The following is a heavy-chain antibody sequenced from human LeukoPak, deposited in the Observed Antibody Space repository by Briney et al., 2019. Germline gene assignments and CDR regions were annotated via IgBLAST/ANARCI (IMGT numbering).Heavy chain of an antibody. CDR2: MNPNSGNT. J-gene: IGHJ4*02. V-gene: IGHV1-8*03. D-gene: IGHD2-2*02. CDR3: ARVDYCSSTSCYNY. CDR1: GYTFTSYD. Sequence: GASVKVSCKASGYTFTSYDINWVRQATGQGLEWMGWMNPNSGNTGYAQKFQGRVTITRNTSISTAYMELSSLRSEDTAVYYCARVDYCSSTSCYNYWGQGTLVTVSS.